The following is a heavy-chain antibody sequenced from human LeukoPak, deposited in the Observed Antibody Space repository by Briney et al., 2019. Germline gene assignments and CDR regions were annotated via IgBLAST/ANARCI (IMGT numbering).Heavy chain of an antibody. V-gene: IGHV3-23*01. CDR2: ISGSGGST. J-gene: IGHJ3*02. Sequence: GGSLRLSCAASGFTFSSYAMSWVRQAPGKGLEWVSAISGSGGSTYYADSVKGRFTISRDNAKNSLYLQMNSLRAEDTALYYCARGTSFDIWGQGTMVTVSS. CDR3: ARGTSFDI. D-gene: IGHD1-1*01. CDR1: GFTFSSYA.